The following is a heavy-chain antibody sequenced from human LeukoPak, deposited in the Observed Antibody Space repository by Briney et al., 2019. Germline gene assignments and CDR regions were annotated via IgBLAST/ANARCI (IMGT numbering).Heavy chain of an antibody. D-gene: IGHD1-7*01. CDR1: GGSISSGGYY. V-gene: IGHV4-30-2*01. CDR3: ASPATGTTRGGYAFDI. J-gene: IGHJ3*02. CDR2: IYHSGST. Sequence: SETLSLTCTVSGGSISSGGYYWSWIRQPPGKGLEWIGYIYHSGSTYYNPSLKSRVTISVDRSKNQFSLKLSSVTAADTAVYYCASPATGTTRGGYAFDIWGQGTMVTVSS.